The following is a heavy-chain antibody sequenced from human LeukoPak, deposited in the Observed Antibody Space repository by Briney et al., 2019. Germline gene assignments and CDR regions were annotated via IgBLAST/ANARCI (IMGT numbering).Heavy chain of an antibody. V-gene: IGHV4-31*03. CDR2: IYYSGST. D-gene: IGHD6-6*01. J-gene: IGHJ5*02. CDR1: GGSISSGGYY. Sequence: SQTLSLNCTVSGGSISSGGYYWSWIRQHPGKGLEWVGYIYYSGSTYYNPSLKSRVTISVDTSKNQFSLKLSSVTAADTAVYYCATQRAYSSSSIWFDPWGQGTLVTVSS. CDR3: ATQRAYSSSSIWFDP.